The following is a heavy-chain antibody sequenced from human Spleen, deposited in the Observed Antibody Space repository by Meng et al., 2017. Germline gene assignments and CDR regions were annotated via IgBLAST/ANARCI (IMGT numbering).Heavy chain of an antibody. CDR3: ARGPITETHDFDS. V-gene: IGHV4-34*02. Sequence: GQVQQWGAGLLKPSETLALTCAVYGGSLSGYYWSWIRQPPGRGLEWIGQIKHSGSTIYNPSLKSRVTISLDTSNNHFSLKLNSVTAADTAVYFCARGPITETHDFDSWGQGTLVTVSS. J-gene: IGHJ4*02. CDR1: GGSLSGYY. D-gene: IGHD4-17*01. CDR2: IKHSGST.